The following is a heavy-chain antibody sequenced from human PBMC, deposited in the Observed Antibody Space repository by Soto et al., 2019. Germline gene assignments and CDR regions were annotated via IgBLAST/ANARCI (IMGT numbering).Heavy chain of an antibody. CDR1: GFTFSSYW. Sequence: GGSLRLSCAASGFTFSSYWLSWVRQARGKGLEWRANLKQDGSEKYSVDSVKGRFTISSDNAKNSLYLQMNSLTAEDAAVYYCARDRLDVGAPAEDYWGQGPLVTVSS. D-gene: IGHD1-26*01. V-gene: IGHV3-7*01. CDR3: ARDRLDVGAPAEDY. J-gene: IGHJ4*02. CDR2: LKQDGSEK.